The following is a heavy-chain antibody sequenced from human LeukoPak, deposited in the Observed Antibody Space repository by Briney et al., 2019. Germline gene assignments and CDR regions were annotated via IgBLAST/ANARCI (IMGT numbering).Heavy chain of an antibody. J-gene: IGHJ4*02. Sequence: GGSLRLSCAASGFTFSNYWMSWVRQAPGKGLEWVANTDSYGSEIYYVDSVKGRFTISRGNAKKSIYLEMNNLRVEDTAVYYCVRDDWGPAEGWGPGTLVTVSS. CDR1: GFTFSNYW. D-gene: IGHD3-16*01. CDR3: VRDDWGPAEG. V-gene: IGHV3-7*03. CDR2: TDSYGSEI.